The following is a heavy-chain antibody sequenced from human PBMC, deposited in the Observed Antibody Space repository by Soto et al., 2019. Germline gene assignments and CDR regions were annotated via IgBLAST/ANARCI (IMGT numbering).Heavy chain of an antibody. CDR2: ISWNSGSI. J-gene: IGHJ6*03. Sequence: GGSLRLSCAASGFTFDDYAMHWVRQAPGKGLEWVSGISWNSGSIGYADSVKGRFTISRDNAKNSLYLQMNSLRAEDTALYYCAKAGDYGWGVDYYYYMDVWGKGTTVTVSS. D-gene: IGHD4-17*01. CDR3: AKAGDYGWGVDYYYYMDV. V-gene: IGHV3-9*01. CDR1: GFTFDDYA.